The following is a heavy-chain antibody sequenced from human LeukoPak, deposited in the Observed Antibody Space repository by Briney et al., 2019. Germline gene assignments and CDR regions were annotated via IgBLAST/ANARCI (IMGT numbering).Heavy chain of an antibody. CDR2: IYHSGST. J-gene: IGHJ3*02. CDR1: GGSFSGYY. V-gene: IGHV4-34*01. D-gene: IGHD3-3*01. Sequence: SETLSLTCAVYGGSFSGYYWSWIRQPPGKGLEWIGEIYHSGSTNYNPSLKSRVTISVDKSKNQFSLKLSSVTAADTAVYYCARDRRYDFWSGSNRDDAFDIWGQGTMVTVSS. CDR3: ARDRRYDFWSGSNRDDAFDI.